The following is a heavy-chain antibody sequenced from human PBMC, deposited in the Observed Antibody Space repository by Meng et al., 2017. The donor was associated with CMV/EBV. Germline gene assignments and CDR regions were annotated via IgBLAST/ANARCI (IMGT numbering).Heavy chain of an antibody. CDR3: ARHGDTAMVVGIDY. CDR2: IYTSGST. Sequence: VQLQEPGPGLVTPSETLSLPCPVSGVPISSYYWSWIRQSAGKGLEWIGRIYTSGSTNYNPSLKSRVTMSVDTSKNQFSLKLSSVTAADTAVYYCARHGDTAMVVGIDYWGQGTLVTVSS. D-gene: IGHD5-18*01. V-gene: IGHV4-4*07. CDR1: GVPISSYY. J-gene: IGHJ4*02.